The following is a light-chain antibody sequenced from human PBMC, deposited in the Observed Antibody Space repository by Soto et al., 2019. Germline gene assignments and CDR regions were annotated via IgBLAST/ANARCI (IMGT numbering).Light chain of an antibody. CDR1: SSDVGSDNL. CDR3: CSYAGSNTYV. CDR2: EDD. Sequence: QSALTQPASVSGSPGQSIAISCTGTSSDVGSDNLVAWYQQHPGKAPKLMIFEDDKRPSGVSNRFSGSKSGNTASLTISGLQAEDEADYYCCSYAGSNTYVFGTGTKLTVL. V-gene: IGLV2-23*01. J-gene: IGLJ1*01.